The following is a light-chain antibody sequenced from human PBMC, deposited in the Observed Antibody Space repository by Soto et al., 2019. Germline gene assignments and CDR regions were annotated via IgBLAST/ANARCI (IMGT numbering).Light chain of an antibody. CDR1: QDISNY. Sequence: DIQMTQSPSSLSASVGDRVTITCQASQDISNYLNWYQQKPGKAPKLLIYDASNLETGVPSRFSGSGSGTDFTFTISSLQPEDIATYYCQHYDNLLPTFXGGTKADIK. CDR3: QHYDNLLPT. CDR2: DAS. J-gene: IGKJ4*01. V-gene: IGKV1-33*01.